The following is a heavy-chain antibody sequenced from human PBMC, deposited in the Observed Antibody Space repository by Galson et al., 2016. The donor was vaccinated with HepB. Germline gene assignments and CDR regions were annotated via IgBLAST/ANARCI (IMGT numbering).Heavy chain of an antibody. Sequence: LSLTCTVSGGSISNDNWWSWVRQSPGKGLEWIGEIYRSGSTHYNPSLKSRATISVDKSNNRFSLRLNSVSAADTAIYFCASNGWYCLDYWGHGTLVTVSS. V-gene: IGHV4-4*01. CDR3: ASNGWYCLDY. CDR1: GGSISNDNW. J-gene: IGHJ4*01. CDR2: IYRSGST. D-gene: IGHD6-19*01.